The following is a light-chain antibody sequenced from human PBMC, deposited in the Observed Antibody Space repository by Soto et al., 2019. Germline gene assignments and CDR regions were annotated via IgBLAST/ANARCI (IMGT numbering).Light chain of an antibody. Sequence: EIVLTQSPGILSLCPGERASLSCRASQKISSTVLAWYQQKPGQAPRLLIYGASSRTTGIPDRFSGSGSGTDFTLTISRLEPEDFAMYYCQQCGGSPTFGQGTKVDIK. CDR2: GAS. J-gene: IGKJ1*01. V-gene: IGKV3-20*01. CDR3: QQCGGSPT. CDR1: QKISSTV.